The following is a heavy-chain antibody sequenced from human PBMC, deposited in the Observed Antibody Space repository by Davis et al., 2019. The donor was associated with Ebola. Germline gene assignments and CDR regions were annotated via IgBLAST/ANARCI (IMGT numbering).Heavy chain of an antibody. Sequence: GGSLRLSCAASGFTFSSDAMSWVRQAPGKGLEWVSALSGSGGSTYYADSVTGRFTISRDNSKNTLYLQMNSLRAEDTAVYYCAKDAAMVVTPYYFDYWGQGTSVTVAS. CDR2: LSGSGGST. CDR3: AKDAAMVVTPYYFDY. CDR1: GFTFSSDA. D-gene: IGHD4-23*01. J-gene: IGHJ4*02. V-gene: IGHV3-23*01.